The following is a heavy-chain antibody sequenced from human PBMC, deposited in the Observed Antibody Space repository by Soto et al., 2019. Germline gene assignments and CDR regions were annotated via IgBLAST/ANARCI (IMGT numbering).Heavy chain of an antibody. V-gene: IGHV1-69*04. CDR2: IIPILGIA. CDR1: GGTFSSYT. J-gene: IGHJ6*03. CDR3: AREKVDCSSTSCYLEGQGYYYYYMDV. D-gene: IGHD2-2*01. Sequence: ASVKVSCKASGGTFSSYTISWVRQAPGQGLEWMGRIIPILGIANYAQKFQGRVTITADKSTSTAYMELSSLRSEDTAVYYCAREKVDCSSTSCYLEGQGYYYYYMDVWGKGTTVTVSS.